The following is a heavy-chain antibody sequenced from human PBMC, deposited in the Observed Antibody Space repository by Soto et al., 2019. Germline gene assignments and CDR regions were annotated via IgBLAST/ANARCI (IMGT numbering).Heavy chain of an antibody. V-gene: IGHV3-21*01. D-gene: IGHD2-15*01. Sequence: GGSLRLSCAASGFTFSSYSMNWVRQAPGKGLEWVSSISSSSSYIYYADSVKGRFTISRDNAKNSLYLQMNSLRAEDTAVYYCAREMGDIVVVVAAPFDYWGQGTLVTVSS. J-gene: IGHJ4*02. CDR2: ISSSSSYI. CDR1: GFTFSSYS. CDR3: AREMGDIVVVVAAPFDY.